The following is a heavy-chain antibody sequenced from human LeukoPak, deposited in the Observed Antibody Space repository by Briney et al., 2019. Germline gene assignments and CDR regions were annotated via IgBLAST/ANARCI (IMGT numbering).Heavy chain of an antibody. CDR3: ARDQQWFGELLYGMDV. CDR1: GFTFSSYS. CDR2: ISSSSSYI. Sequence: GGSLRLSCAASGFTFSSYSMNWVRQAPGKGLEWVSSISSSSSYIYYADSVKGRFTISRDNAKNSLYLQMNSLRAEDTAVYYCARDQQWFGELLYGMDVRGKGTTVTVSS. D-gene: IGHD3-10*01. J-gene: IGHJ6*04. V-gene: IGHV3-21*01.